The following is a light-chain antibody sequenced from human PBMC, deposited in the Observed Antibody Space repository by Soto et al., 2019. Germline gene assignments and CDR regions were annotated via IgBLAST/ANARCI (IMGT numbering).Light chain of an antibody. CDR3: QQYKNWPPIT. V-gene: IGKV3D-15*01. Sequence: AITYPQATVSLSPAGRASLCSTISESIYTNLAWYQQKPGQAPRLLIYGASTRATGIPARFSGSASGTEFTLTISGLQSEDFAVYYCQQYKNWPPITFGQGTRLEIK. J-gene: IGKJ5*01. CDR1: ESIYTN. CDR2: GAS.